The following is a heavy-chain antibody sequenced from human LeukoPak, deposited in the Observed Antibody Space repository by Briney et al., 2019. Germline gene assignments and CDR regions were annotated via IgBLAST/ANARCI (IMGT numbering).Heavy chain of an antibody. V-gene: IGHV3-7*03. J-gene: IGHJ4*02. CDR2: IKHDGSEK. Sequence: GGSLRFSCAASGFTLSSYWMTWVRQPPGKGLEWVANIKHDGSEKYYVDSVKGRFNISRENAKNSLYLQMNGLRAEDTAMYYCAKEFVGTSGFGFYFDHWGQGTVATVSS. D-gene: IGHD3-22*01. CDR1: GFTLSSYW. CDR3: AKEFVGTSGFGFYFDH.